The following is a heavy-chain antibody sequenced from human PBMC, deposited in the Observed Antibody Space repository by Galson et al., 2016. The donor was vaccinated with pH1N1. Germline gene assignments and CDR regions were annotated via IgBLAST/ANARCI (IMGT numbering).Heavy chain of an antibody. CDR2: INEDGSKI. Sequence: SLRLSCAASGFSLSSFWMTWVRQAPEKGLEWVANINEDGSKIYYVDSVKGRFTISRDNAKNSLYLQMNGLRAEDTAVYYCARSIGNIGAHWGQGTLVTVSS. J-gene: IGHJ4*02. D-gene: IGHD2/OR15-2a*01. V-gene: IGHV3-7*04. CDR1: GFSLSSFW. CDR3: ARSIGNIGAH.